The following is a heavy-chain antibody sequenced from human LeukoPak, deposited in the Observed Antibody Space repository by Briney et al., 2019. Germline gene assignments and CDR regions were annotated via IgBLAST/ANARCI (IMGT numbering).Heavy chain of an antibody. CDR1: GYTFTGYY. CDR3: ARVGSSWENYYYYYYMDV. Sequence: ASVKVSCKASGYTFTGYYMHWVRQAPGQGLEWMGWINPNSGGTNYAQKFQGRVTMTRDTSISTAYMELSRLRSDDTAVYYRARVGSSWENYYYYYYMDVWGKGTTVTVSS. CDR2: INPNSGGT. J-gene: IGHJ6*03. V-gene: IGHV1-2*02. D-gene: IGHD6-13*01.